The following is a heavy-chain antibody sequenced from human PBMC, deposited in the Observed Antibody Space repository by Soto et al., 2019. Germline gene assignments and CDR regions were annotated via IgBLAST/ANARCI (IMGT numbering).Heavy chain of an antibody. CDR3: AHKGYGDYPLDY. D-gene: IGHD4-17*01. Sequence: QITLKESGPTLVKPTQXXXXTCTFSGFSLSTSGVGVGWIRQPPGKALEWLAVIYWYDSKHYSPSLESRLTITNDTSKNQVVLTMTNMDPVDTATYYCAHKGYGDYPLDYWGQGTLVTVSS. CDR2: IYWYDSK. CDR1: GFSLSTSGVG. V-gene: IGHV2-5*01. J-gene: IGHJ4*02.